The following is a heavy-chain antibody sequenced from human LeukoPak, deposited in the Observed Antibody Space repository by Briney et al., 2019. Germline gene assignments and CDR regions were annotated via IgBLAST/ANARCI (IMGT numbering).Heavy chain of an antibody. D-gene: IGHD6-13*01. CDR1: GFTCSSYA. J-gene: IGHJ5*02. CDR2: MSNSGAYT. V-gene: IGHV3-23*01. Sequence: PGESLRLSCVASGFTCSSYAMSWVRQSPGMGLEWLSAMSNSGAYTYYADSVKGRFTISRDNSKNTLYLQMNSLRAEDTAVYYCAKFRGARSSWYRGADCFDPWGQGTLVTVSS. CDR3: AKFRGARSSWYRGADCFDP.